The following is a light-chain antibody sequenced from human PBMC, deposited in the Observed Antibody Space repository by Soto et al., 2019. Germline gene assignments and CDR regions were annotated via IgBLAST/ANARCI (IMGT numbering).Light chain of an antibody. CDR3: QQYASRPWT. CDR2: DAS. CDR1: QSVSSSY. V-gene: IGKV3-20*01. Sequence: EIVLTQSPGTLSLSPGERATLSCRASQSVSSSYLAWYQQKPGQAPRLLIYDASVRATGVPARFSGSGSGPDFTLTISRLEPEDFAVYYCQQYASRPWTFGQGTKVDIK. J-gene: IGKJ1*01.